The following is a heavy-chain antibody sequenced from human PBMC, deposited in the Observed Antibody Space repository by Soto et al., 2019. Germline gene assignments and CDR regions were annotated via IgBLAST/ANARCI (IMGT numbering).Heavy chain of an antibody. Sequence: AASVKVSCKASGGTFSSYAISWVRQAPGQGLERMGGIIPIFGTANYAQKFQGRVTITADESTSTAYMELSSLRSEDTAVYYCARDPHYYGSGSYYNVRWFDPWGQGTLVTVSS. V-gene: IGHV1-69*13. D-gene: IGHD3-10*01. J-gene: IGHJ5*02. CDR3: ARDPHYYGSGSYYNVRWFDP. CDR1: GGTFSSYA. CDR2: IIPIFGTA.